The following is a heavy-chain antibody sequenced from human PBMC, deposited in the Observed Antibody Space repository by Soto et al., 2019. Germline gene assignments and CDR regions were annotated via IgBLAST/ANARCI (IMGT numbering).Heavy chain of an antibody. CDR3: ARVLITMVRGVDD. J-gene: IGHJ4*02. V-gene: IGHV1-18*04. CDR2: ISAYNGNT. CDR1: GYTFTSYG. D-gene: IGHD3-10*01. Sequence: GASVKVSWKASGYTFTSYGISWVRQAPGQGLEWMGWISAYNGNTNNAQKLQGRVTMTTDTSTSTAYMELRSLRSGDTAVYYCARVLITMVRGVDDWGQGTLVTVSS.